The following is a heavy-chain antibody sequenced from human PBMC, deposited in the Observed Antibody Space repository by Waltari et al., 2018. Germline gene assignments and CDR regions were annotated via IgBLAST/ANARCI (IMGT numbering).Heavy chain of an antibody. CDR1: GYSFTSYW. V-gene: IGHV5-51*01. Sequence: EVQLVQSGAEVKKPGESLKISCKGYGYSFTSYWIGWVRHMPGKGLEWMGVIYPGDSDTRYSPSFQGQVTISADKSISTAYLQWSSLKASDTAMYYCASLTLKEKWELLLYFQHWGQGTLVTVSS. CDR2: IYPGDSDT. D-gene: IGHD1-26*01. CDR3: ASLTLKEKWELLLYFQH. J-gene: IGHJ1*01.